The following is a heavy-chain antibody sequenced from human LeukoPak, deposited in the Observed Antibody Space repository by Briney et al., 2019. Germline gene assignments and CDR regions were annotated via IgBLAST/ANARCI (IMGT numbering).Heavy chain of an antibody. D-gene: IGHD6-13*01. CDR1: GGSISSGSYY. J-gene: IGHJ4*02. Sequence: SETLSLTCTVSGGSISSGSYYWSWIRQPAGKGLEWIGRIYTSGSTNYNPPLKSRVTISVDTSKNQFSLKLSSVTAADTAVYYCARVGGIAAADKYYFDYWGQGTLVTVPS. CDR3: ARVGGIAAADKYYFDY. V-gene: IGHV4-61*02. CDR2: IYTSGST.